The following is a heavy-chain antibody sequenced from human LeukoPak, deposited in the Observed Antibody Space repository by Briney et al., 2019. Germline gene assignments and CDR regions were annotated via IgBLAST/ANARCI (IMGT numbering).Heavy chain of an antibody. V-gene: IGHV1-18*01. J-gene: IGHJ3*02. CDR3: ARVGLGGRHSDAFDI. Sequence: ASVKVSCKASGYTFTSYGISWVRQAPGQGLEWMGWISAYNGNTNYAQKLQGRVTMTTDTSTSTAYMELRSLRSDDTAVYYCARVGLGGRHSDAFDIWGQGTMVTVSS. CDR2: ISAYNGNT. D-gene: IGHD3-16*01. CDR1: GYTFTSYG.